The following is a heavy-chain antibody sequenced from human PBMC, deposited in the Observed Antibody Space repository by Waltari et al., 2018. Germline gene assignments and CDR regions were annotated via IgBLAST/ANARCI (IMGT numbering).Heavy chain of an antibody. CDR3: AKAHWDYGNYYYYMDG. J-gene: IGHJ6*03. Sequence: EVQLMESGGGLVQPGGSLRLSCAASGFTFSSYAMNWVRQAPGKGPEWVSTISGNGVSRYYADAVEGRFTISRDNSRNTVYLQMSSLRAEDTAIYYCAKAHWDYGNYYYYMDGWGNGTTVVVSS. CDR2: ISGNGVSR. CDR1: GFTFSSYA. D-gene: IGHD1-7*01. V-gene: IGHV3-23*01.